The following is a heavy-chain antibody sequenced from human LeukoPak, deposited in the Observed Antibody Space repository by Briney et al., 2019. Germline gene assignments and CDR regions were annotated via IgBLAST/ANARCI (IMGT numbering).Heavy chain of an antibody. CDR3: LAGYYYYYMDV. Sequence: GGSLRLSCAASGFTFNNYWMHWVRQAPGKGLVWVARTNTHGTSANYADSVKGRFIISRDNANNTLYLQMNGLRDEDTGVYYALAGYYYYYMDVCGKGTTVTVSS. J-gene: IGHJ6*03. CDR2: TNTHGTSA. V-gene: IGHV3-74*01. D-gene: IGHD6-13*01. CDR1: GFTFNNYW.